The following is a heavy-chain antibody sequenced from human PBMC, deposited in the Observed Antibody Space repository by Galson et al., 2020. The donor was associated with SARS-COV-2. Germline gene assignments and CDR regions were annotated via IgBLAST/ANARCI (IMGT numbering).Heavy chain of an antibody. CDR3: ATGPGEAVAGWFDP. Sequence: ASVKVSCKVSGYTLTELSMHWVRQAPGKGLEWMGGFDPEDGKTIYAQKFQGRVTMTEDTSTDTAYMELSSLRSEDTAVYYCATGPGEAVAGWFDPWGQGTLVTVSS. CDR1: GYTLTELS. J-gene: IGHJ5*02. V-gene: IGHV1-24*01. CDR2: FDPEDGKT. D-gene: IGHD6-19*01.